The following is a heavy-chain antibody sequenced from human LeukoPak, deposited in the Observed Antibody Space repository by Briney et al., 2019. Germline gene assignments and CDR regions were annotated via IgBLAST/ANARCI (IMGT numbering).Heavy chain of an antibody. CDR1: GDSISSNSYY. V-gene: IGHV4-39*07. CDR2: IYYGST. CDR3: ARGPVSPYAFDI. Sequence: PSETLSLTCTVSGDSISSNSYYWGWIRQPPGEGLEWIASIYYGSTYYNPSLKSRVTISLGPSKNQFSLKLTSMNAADTAVYYCARGPVSPYAFDIWGQGTMVTVSS. J-gene: IGHJ3*02.